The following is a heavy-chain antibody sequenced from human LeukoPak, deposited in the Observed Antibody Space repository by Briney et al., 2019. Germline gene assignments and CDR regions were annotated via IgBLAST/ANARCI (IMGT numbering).Heavy chain of an antibody. D-gene: IGHD3-22*01. CDR1: GGSISSSSYY. Sequence: SETLSLTCTVSGGSISSSSYYWGWIRQPPGKGLEWIGSIYYSGSTYYNPSLKSRVTISVDTSKNQFSLKLSSVTAADTAVYYCARLYYYDSLGDAFDIWGQGTMVTVSS. CDR3: ARLYYYDSLGDAFDI. V-gene: IGHV4-39*01. J-gene: IGHJ3*02. CDR2: IYYSGST.